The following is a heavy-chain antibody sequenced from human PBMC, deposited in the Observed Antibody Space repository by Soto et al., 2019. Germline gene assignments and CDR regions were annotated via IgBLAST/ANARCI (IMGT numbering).Heavy chain of an antibody. CDR1: GYTFTSYG. D-gene: IGHD2-2*02. CDR2: ISAYNGNT. Sequence: ASVKVSCKASGYTFTSYGISWVRQAPGQGLEWMGWISAYNGNTNYAQKLQGRVTMTTDTSTSTAYMELRSLRSDDTAVYYCARGVRYCSSTSCYTTGSDAFDIWDQGTMVTVSS. V-gene: IGHV1-18*04. CDR3: ARGVRYCSSTSCYTTGSDAFDI. J-gene: IGHJ3*02.